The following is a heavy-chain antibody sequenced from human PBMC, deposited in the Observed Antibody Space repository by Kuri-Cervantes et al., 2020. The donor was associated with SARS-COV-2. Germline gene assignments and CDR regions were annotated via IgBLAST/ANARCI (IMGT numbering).Heavy chain of an antibody. J-gene: IGHJ4*02. CDR3: ARGRSPGY. V-gene: IGHV4-34*01. CDR2: INHSGST. Sequence: SETLSLTCAVYGGSFSGYYWSWIRQPPGKGLEWIGEINHSGSTNYNPSLKSRVTISVDTSKNQFSLKLSSVTAADTAVYYCARGRSPGYWGQGSLVTVSS. CDR1: GGSFSGYY.